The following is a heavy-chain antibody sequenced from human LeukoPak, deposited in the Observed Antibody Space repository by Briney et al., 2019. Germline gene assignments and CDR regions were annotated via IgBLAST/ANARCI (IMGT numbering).Heavy chain of an antibody. CDR2: IYYSGSA. Sequence: SETLSLTCTVSGGSISSYYWSWIRQPPGKGLEWIGYIYYSGSANYNPSLKSRVTISVDTSKNQFSLKLSSVTAADTAFYYCARYIVSYPHDAFDIWGQGTMVTVSS. J-gene: IGHJ3*02. CDR3: ARYIVSYPHDAFDI. D-gene: IGHD1-26*01. CDR1: GGSISSYY. V-gene: IGHV4-59*01.